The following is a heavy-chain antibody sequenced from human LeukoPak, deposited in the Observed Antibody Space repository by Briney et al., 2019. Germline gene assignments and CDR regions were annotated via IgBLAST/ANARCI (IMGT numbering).Heavy chain of an antibody. Sequence: ASVKVSCKASGGTFSSYAISWVRQAPGQGLEWMGRIIPILGIANYAQKFQGRVTITANKSTSTAYMELSSLRSEDTAVYYCARGSIVGATFDYWGQGTLVTVSS. D-gene: IGHD1-26*01. CDR2: IIPILGIA. V-gene: IGHV1-69*04. CDR3: ARGSIVGATFDY. J-gene: IGHJ4*02. CDR1: GGTFSSYA.